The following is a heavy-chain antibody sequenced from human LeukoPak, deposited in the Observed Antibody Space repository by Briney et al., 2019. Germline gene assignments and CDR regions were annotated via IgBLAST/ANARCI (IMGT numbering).Heavy chain of an antibody. Sequence: ASVKVSCKASGYTFTSYGISWVRQAPGQGLEWMGWISAYNGNTNYAQKLQGRVTMTTDTSTSTAYMELRSLRSDDTAVYYCAIDLRGWLHFDYWGQGTLVTVSS. J-gene: IGHJ4*02. CDR2: ISAYNGNT. CDR1: GYTFTSYG. V-gene: IGHV1-18*01. CDR3: AIDLRGWLHFDY. D-gene: IGHD3-9*01.